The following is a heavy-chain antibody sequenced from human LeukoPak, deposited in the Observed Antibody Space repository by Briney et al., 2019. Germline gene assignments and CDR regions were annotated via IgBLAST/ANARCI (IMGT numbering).Heavy chain of an antibody. CDR2: INHSGST. D-gene: IGHD3-22*01. CDR1: GVSFGGYY. Sequence: SETLSLTCAVYGVSFGGYYWSWIRQPPGKGLEWIGEINHSGSTNYNPSLKSRVTISVDTSKNQFSLKLSSVTAADTAVYYCARGMRDYYDSSGHSWGQGTLVTVSS. CDR3: ARGMRDYYDSSGHS. J-gene: IGHJ4*02. V-gene: IGHV4-34*01.